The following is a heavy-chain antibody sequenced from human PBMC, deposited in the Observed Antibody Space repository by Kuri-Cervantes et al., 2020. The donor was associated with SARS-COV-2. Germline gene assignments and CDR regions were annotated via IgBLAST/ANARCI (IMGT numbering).Heavy chain of an antibody. CDR3: ARYGAVERDYYYYYGMDV. Sequence: GGSLRLSCAASGFTVSSNYMSWVRQAPGTGLEWVSVIYSGGSTYYADSVKGRFTISRDNSKNTLYLQMNSLRAEDTAVYYCARYGAVERDYYYYYGMDVWGQGTTVTVSS. V-gene: IGHV3-66*01. D-gene: IGHD1-1*01. CDR1: GFTVSSNY. J-gene: IGHJ6*02. CDR2: IYSGGST.